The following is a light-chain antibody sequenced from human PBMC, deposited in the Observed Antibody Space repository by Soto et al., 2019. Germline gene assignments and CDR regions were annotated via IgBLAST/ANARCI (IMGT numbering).Light chain of an antibody. CDR1: SSDVGGYNY. J-gene: IGLJ1*01. CDR2: DVS. V-gene: IGLV2-14*01. Sequence: QSVLTQPASVSGSPGQSITISCTGTSSDVGGYNYVSWYQQHPGKSPILMIYDVSNRPSGVSNRFSGSKSGNTASLTIFGLQAEDEADYYCSSYTSSSTLYVFGTGTKSPS. CDR3: SSYTSSSTLYV.